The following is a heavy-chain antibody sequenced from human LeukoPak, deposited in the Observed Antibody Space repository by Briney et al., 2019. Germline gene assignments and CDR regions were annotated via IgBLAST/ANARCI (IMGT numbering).Heavy chain of an antibody. CDR1: GSTFSRCG. D-gene: IGHD3-3*01. J-gene: IGHJ4*02. Sequence: GGSLRLSCAASGSTFSRCGMNWVRQAPGKGLEWVSSISGTSTHIYYADSVKGRFTISRDNAQNSLYLQMNSLRAEDTAVYYCTRGSEWTSGVSDYWGQGTLVTVSS. V-gene: IGHV3-21*01. CDR3: TRGSEWTSGVSDY. CDR2: ISGTSTHI.